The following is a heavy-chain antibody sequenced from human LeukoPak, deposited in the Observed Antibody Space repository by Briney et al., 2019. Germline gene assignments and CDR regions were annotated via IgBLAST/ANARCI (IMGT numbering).Heavy chain of an antibody. J-gene: IGHJ4*02. V-gene: IGHV4-61*01. CDR2: IYYSGDT. D-gene: IGHD3-22*01. Sequence: SETLSLTCTVSSGSISSSSYYWSWIRQPPGKGLEWIGYIYYSGDTNYNPSLKSRVSISVDTSKNQFSLRLSSMTAADTAVYYCARVTGYMIEDYFDYWGQGTLVTVSS. CDR3: ARVTGYMIEDYFDY. CDR1: SGSISSSSYY.